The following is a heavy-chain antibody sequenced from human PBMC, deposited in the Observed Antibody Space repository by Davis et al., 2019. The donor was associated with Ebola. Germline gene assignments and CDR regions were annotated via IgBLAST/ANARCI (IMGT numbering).Heavy chain of an antibody. D-gene: IGHD1-14*01. CDR3: TRETRQDWYFDL. Sequence: GGSLRLSCAASGFTFSSYSMNWVRQAPGKGLEWVSSISSSSSYIYYADSVKGRFTISRDNSKNTLYLQMNSLRAEDTAVYYCTRETRQDWYFDLWGRGTLVTVSS. CDR2: ISSSSSYI. V-gene: IGHV3-21*01. J-gene: IGHJ2*01. CDR1: GFTFSSYS.